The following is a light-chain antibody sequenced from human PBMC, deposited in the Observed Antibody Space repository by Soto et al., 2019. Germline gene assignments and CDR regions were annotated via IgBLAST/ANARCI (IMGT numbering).Light chain of an antibody. CDR3: QQSYSAPQGFT. CDR2: AAS. Sequence: DIQMTQSPSSLSASVGDRVTISCRASLNITRYLNWYQQKPGKAPNLLIYAASSLQSGVPSRFSGSGSGTDFTLTISSLQPEDFATYYCQQSYSAPQGFTFGPGTKVDIK. J-gene: IGKJ3*01. CDR1: LNITRY. V-gene: IGKV1-39*01.